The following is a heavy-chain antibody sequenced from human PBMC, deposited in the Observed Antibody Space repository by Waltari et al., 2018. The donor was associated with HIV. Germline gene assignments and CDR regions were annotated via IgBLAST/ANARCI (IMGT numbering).Heavy chain of an antibody. Sequence: QVQLQDSGPGLVKPSQTLSLTCTVSAGSISSGYSYLSWTRQHPGKGLEWIGYIYYSGSTYYNPSLKSRVTISVDTSKNQFSLKLSSVTAADTAVYYCAGERIPHLTIDYWGQGTLVTVSS. CDR3: AGERIPHLTIDY. V-gene: IGHV4-31*03. D-gene: IGHD3-3*02. CDR1: AGSISSGYSY. J-gene: IGHJ4*02. CDR2: IYYSGST.